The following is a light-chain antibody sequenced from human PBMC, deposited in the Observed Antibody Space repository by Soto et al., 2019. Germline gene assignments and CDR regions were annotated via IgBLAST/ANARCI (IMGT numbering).Light chain of an antibody. CDR2: GVS. V-gene: IGKV3-20*01. CDR1: QSLTSSY. J-gene: IGKJ1*01. Sequence: EIVLTQSPGTLSLSPGENATLSCRALQSLTSSYLAWYQQRPGQAPSLLIYGVSSRATGIPDRFSGSGSGTDFTLTITRLEPEDFAVYYCQHYGYSLWTFGQGTKVDIK. CDR3: QHYGYSLWT.